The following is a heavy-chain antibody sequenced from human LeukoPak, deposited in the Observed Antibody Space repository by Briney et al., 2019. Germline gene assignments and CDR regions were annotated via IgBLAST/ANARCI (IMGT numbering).Heavy chain of an antibody. CDR2: IYHSGST. D-gene: IGHD3-10*01. J-gene: IGHJ4*02. CDR3: ARGLSGLANYGSGSYYPN. V-gene: IGHV4-38-2*02. Sequence: PSETLSLTCTVSGYSISSGYYWGWIRQPPGKGLEWIGSIYHSGSTYYNPSLKSRVTISVDTSKNQFSLKLSSVTAADTAVYYCARGLSGLANYGSGSYYPNWGQGTLVTVSS. CDR1: GYSISSGYY.